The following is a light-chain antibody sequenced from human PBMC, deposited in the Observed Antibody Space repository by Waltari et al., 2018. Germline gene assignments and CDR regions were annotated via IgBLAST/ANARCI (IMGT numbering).Light chain of an antibody. CDR3: QVWDSSTSHAV. Sequence: SYVLTQPPSVSVAPGQTATITCGGKSIGSKSVPWYQPKPGRAPVVVVYEDSVRPSGVPGRFSGSNSGNTATLSISRVEAGDEADYYCQVWDSSTSHAVFGGGTKLTVL. CDR1: SIGSKS. J-gene: IGLJ2*01. CDR2: EDS. V-gene: IGLV3-21*02.